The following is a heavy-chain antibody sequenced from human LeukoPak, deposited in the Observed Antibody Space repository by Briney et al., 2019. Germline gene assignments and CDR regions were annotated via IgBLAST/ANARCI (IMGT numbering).Heavy chain of an antibody. CDR2: ISYDGSNK. CDR1: GFTFSSYA. D-gene: IGHD4-17*01. Sequence: GRSLRLSCAASGFTFSSYAMHWVRQAPGKGLEWVAVISYDGSNKYYADSVKGRSTISRDNSKNTLYLQMNSLRAEDTAVYYCARGATTVTAFYWGQGTLVTVSS. J-gene: IGHJ4*02. V-gene: IGHV3-30*04. CDR3: ARGATTVTAFY.